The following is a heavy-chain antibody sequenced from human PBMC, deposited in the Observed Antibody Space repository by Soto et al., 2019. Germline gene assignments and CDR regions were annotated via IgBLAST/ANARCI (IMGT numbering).Heavy chain of an antibody. CDR2: IYYSGST. J-gene: IGHJ4*02. D-gene: IGHD4-17*01. CDR1: GGSISSGGYY. CDR3: ARGRDDYGDD. Sequence: SETLSLTCTVSGGSISSGGYYWSWIRQHPGKGLEWIGYIYYSGSTYYNPSLKSRVTISVDTSKNQFSLKLSSVTAADTAVYYCARGRDDYGDDWGQGTLVTVSS. V-gene: IGHV4-31*03.